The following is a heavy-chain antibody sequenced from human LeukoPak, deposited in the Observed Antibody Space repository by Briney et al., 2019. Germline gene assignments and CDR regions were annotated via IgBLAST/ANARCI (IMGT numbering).Heavy chain of an antibody. J-gene: IGHJ4*02. CDR3: TRVGGYYHSPLDY. CDR1: GFNFSGYW. Sequence: GGSPRLSCAASGFNFSGYWIHWGRPSPGKGLVLVLRINGDGSSTNYADSVRGRFTISRDNPKNTVYLQMNSLRAEDTAVYYCTRVGGYYHSPLDYWGQGTPVTVTS. V-gene: IGHV3-74*01. CDR2: INGDGSST. D-gene: IGHD3-22*01.